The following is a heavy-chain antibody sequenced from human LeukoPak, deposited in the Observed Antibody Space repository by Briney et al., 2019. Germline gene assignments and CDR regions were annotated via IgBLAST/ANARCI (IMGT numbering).Heavy chain of an antibody. CDR3: AKDSRSGWYGVGDY. CDR1: GFTFSTYA. J-gene: IGHJ4*02. V-gene: IGHV3-23*01. CDR2: ISGSGGST. Sequence: GGSLRLSCAASGFTFSTYAMSWVRQAPGEGLEWVLAISGSGGSTYYADSAKGRFTISRDNSKNTLYLQMDSLRAQDTAVYYCAKDSRSGWYGVGDYWGQGTLVTVSS. D-gene: IGHD6-19*01.